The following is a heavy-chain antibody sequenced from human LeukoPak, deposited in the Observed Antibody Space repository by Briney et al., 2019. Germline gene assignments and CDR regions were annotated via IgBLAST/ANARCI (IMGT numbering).Heavy chain of an antibody. Sequence: ASVKVSCKASGYTLISYAMNWVRQAPGQGLEWMGGIIPIFGTANYAQKFQGRVTITADESTSTAYMELSSLRSEDTAVYYCARWYYYDSSGYSRAFDYWGQGTLVTVSS. D-gene: IGHD3-22*01. J-gene: IGHJ4*02. CDR3: ARWYYYDSSGYSRAFDY. V-gene: IGHV1-69*13. CDR2: IIPIFGTA. CDR1: GYTLISYA.